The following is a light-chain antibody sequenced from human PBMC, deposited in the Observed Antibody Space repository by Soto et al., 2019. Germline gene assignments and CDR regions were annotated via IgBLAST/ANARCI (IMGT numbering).Light chain of an antibody. CDR1: QSVNDY. V-gene: IGKV1-5*01. J-gene: IGKJ5*01. CDR2: AAS. CDR3: QQLFDSPIT. Sequence: DIQMTQSPSTLSASVGDRVTVTCRASQSVNDYLAWYRQKPGKAPNLLIYAASTLESGVPSRFSATVSGTEFSLTITSLQPEDFATYYCQQLFDSPITFGQGTRLEIK.